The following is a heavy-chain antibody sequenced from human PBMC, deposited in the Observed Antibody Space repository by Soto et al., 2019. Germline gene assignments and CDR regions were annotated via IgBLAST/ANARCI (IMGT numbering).Heavy chain of an antibody. CDR2: ISWNCGSM. Sequence: GGSLRLSCAASGFTFDDYAMHWVRQAPGKGLEWVSGISWNCGSMGYADSVKGRFTISRDNAKNSLYLQMNSLRAEDTSLYYCAKDTGSSPIYYYYMDVWGKGTTVTVSS. J-gene: IGHJ6*03. CDR1: GFTFDDYA. CDR3: AKDTGSSPIYYYYMDV. V-gene: IGHV3-9*01. D-gene: IGHD6-13*01.